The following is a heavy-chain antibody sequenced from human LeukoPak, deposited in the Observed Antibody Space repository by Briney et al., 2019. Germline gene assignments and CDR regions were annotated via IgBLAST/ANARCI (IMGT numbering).Heavy chain of an antibody. V-gene: IGHV4-59*08. CDR3: ASLHNFNVCS. CDR2: FYYSGST. Sequence: PWETLSLTCTASGASISSYYWSWIRQPPGKGLGWIGYFYYSGSTNYNPSLKSRVTISVDTSKNQFSLKMSSVTAADTAVYYCASLHNFNVCSCGQGTLVTASS. CDR1: GASISSYY. D-gene: IGHD2-8*01. J-gene: IGHJ5*02.